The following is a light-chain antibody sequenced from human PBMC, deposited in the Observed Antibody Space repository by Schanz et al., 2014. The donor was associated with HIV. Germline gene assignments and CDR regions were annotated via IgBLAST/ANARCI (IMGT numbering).Light chain of an antibody. CDR3: QQYNDWPPIT. V-gene: IGKV1-17*03. CDR1: QGINNY. Sequence: DIQMTQSPSAMSASVGDRVTLTCRASQGINNYLAWFQQKPGKVPQRLIYAASSLQSGVPSRFSGSGSGTEFTLTISSLQPEDFAVYYCQQYNDWPPITFGQGTRLEIK. J-gene: IGKJ5*01. CDR2: AAS.